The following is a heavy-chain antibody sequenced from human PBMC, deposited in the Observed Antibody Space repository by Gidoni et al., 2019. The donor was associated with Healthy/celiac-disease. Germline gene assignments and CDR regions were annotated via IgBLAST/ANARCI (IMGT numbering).Heavy chain of an antibody. V-gene: IGHV4-34*01. CDR2: IKHSGST. CDR1: GGSFSGYY. CDR3: ARGSSSWYRGDDFDD. J-gene: IGHJ4*02. Sequence: QVQLQQWCAGLLKPSAPLSLTCAVYGGSFSGYYWSWIRQPPGKGLEWIGEIKHSGSTNDNASLKRRVTISVDTSKNQFSRKLSSVTAADTAVYYCARGSSSWYRGDDFDDWGQGTLVTVSS. D-gene: IGHD6-13*01.